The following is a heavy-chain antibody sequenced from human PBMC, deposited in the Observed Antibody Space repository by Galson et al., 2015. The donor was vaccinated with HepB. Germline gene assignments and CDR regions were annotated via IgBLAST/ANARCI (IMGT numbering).Heavy chain of an antibody. J-gene: IGHJ4*02. CDR2: IYPGDSDT. Sequence: QSGAEVKKPGESLKISCKGSGYSFTSYWIGWVRQMPGKGLEWMGIIYPGDSDTRYSPSFQGQVTISADKSISTAYLQWSSLKASDTAMYYCARQRGYYDSSGYPPWFDYWGQGTLVTVSS. CDR3: ARQRGYYDSSGYPPWFDY. CDR1: GYSFTSYW. V-gene: IGHV5-51*01. D-gene: IGHD3-22*01.